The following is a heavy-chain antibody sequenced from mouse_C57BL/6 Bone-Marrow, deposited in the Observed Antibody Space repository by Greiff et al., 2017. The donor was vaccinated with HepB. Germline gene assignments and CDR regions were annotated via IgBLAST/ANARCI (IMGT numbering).Heavy chain of an antibody. J-gene: IGHJ1*03. Sequence: EVKLVESGGDLVKPGGSLKLSCAASGFTFSSYGMSWVRQTPDKRLEWVATISSGGSYTYYPDSVKGRFTISRDNAKNTLYLQMSSLKSEDTAMYYGGGHMVAGCWYFDVWGTGTTVTVSA. CDR3: GGHMVAGCWYFDV. CDR2: ISSGGSYT. CDR1: GFTFSSYG. V-gene: IGHV5-6*02. D-gene: IGHD1-1*02.